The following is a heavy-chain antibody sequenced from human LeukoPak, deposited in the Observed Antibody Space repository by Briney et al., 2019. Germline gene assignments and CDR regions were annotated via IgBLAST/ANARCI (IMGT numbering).Heavy chain of an antibody. J-gene: IGHJ3*02. V-gene: IGHV3-30-3*01. CDR2: ISYDGSNK. Sequence: GRSLRLSCAASGFTFSSYAMHWVRQAPGKGLEWVAVISYDGSNKYYADSVKGRFTISRDNSKNTLYLQMNSLRAEDTAVYYCARGVDIVATNDAFDIWGQGTMVTVSS. CDR1: GFTFSSYA. D-gene: IGHD5-12*01. CDR3: ARGVDIVATNDAFDI.